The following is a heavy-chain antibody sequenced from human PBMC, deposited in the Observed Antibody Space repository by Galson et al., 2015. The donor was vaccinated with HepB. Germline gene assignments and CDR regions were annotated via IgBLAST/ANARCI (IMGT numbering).Heavy chain of an antibody. CDR3: ARNAGLAVAEY. Sequence: SVKVSCKASGYTFTGYYMHWVRQAPGQGLEWMGWINPNSGGTNYAQKFQGRVTITRDTSASTAYMELSSLRSEDMAVYYCARNAGLAVAEYWGQGTLVTVSS. D-gene: IGHD6-19*01. J-gene: IGHJ4*02. CDR1: GYTFTGYY. V-gene: IGHV1-2*02. CDR2: INPNSGGT.